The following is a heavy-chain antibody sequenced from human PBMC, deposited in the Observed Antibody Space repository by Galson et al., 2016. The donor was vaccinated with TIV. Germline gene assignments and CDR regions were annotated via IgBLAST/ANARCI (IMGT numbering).Heavy chain of an antibody. CDR1: GFTFSKYA. CDR2: VHAGGGGA. D-gene: IGHD4-17*01. CDR3: ARGPNGDWVGAFDF. J-gene: IGHJ3*01. V-gene: IGHV3-23*01. Sequence: SLRLSCAASGFTFSKYAMIWVRQAPGKGLEWVSAVHAGGGGAFYSDSVKGRFTISRDNSRNTLFLQMSSLTVEDTAVYFCARGPNGDWVGAFDFWGRGIMVTGSS.